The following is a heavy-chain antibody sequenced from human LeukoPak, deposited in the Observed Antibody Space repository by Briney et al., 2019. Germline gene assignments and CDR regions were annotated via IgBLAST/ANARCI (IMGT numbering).Heavy chain of an antibody. V-gene: IGHV3-30-3*01. D-gene: IGHD3-3*01. CDR3: ARDKSWITIFGVVSHYSPSEPFDY. CDR2: ISYDGSNK. Sequence: GGSLRLSCAASGFTFSSYAMHWVRQAPGKGLEWVAVISYDGSNKYYADSVKGRFTISRDNSKNTLYLQMNSLRAEDTAVYYCARDKSWITIFGVVSHYSPSEPFDYWGQGTLVTVSS. J-gene: IGHJ4*02. CDR1: GFTFSSYA.